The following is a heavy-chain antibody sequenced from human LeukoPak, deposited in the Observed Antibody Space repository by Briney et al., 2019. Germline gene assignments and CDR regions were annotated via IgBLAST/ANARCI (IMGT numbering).Heavy chain of an antibody. CDR2: INRSGSA. J-gene: IGHJ4*02. Sequence: MASETLSLTCALYGGSFNDYYWSWIRQPPGKGLEWIGEINRSGSANYNPSLKSRVTISVDTSKNQFSLMLSSVTAADTAVYYCASLHQVRGLTVFDYWGQGTLVTVSS. CDR1: GGSFNDYY. D-gene: IGHD3-10*01. CDR3: ASLHQVRGLTVFDY. V-gene: IGHV4-34*01.